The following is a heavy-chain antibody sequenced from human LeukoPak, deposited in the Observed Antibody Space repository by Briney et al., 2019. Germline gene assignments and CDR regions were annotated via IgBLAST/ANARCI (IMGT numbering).Heavy chain of an antibody. CDR1: GGSISSGDYY. CDR2: IYYSGST. Sequence: SETLSLTCTVSGGSISSGDYYWSWIRQPPGKGLEWIGYIYYSGSTYYNPSLKSRVTISVDTSKNQFSLKLSSVTAADTAVYYCVRGGALPAAISGSGYYGMDVWGQGTTVTVSS. J-gene: IGHJ6*02. CDR3: VRGGALPAAISGSGYYGMDV. D-gene: IGHD2-2*02. V-gene: IGHV4-30-4*01.